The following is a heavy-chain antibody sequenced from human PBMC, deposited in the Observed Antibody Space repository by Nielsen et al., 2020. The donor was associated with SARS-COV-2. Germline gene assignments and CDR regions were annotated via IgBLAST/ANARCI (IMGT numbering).Heavy chain of an antibody. J-gene: IGHJ6*02. D-gene: IGHD2-2*01. CDR1: GFTFSSYG. V-gene: IGHV3-30*18. CDR3: AKDLKPVVPARTSVYYYGMDV. Sequence: GESLKISCAASGFTFSSYGMHWVRQAPGKGLEWVAVISYDGSNKYYADSVKGRFTISRDNSKNTLYLQMNSLRAEDTAVYYCAKDLKPVVPARTSVYYYGMDVWGQGTTVTVSS. CDR2: ISYDGSNK.